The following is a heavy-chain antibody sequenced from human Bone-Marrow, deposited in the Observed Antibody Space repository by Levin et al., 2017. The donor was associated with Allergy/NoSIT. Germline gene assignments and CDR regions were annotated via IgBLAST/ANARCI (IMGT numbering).Heavy chain of an antibody. J-gene: IGHJ4*02. D-gene: IGHD3-16*01. CDR1: GFTFGDYY. CDR2: ITSTGSTQ. Sequence: GESLKISCTASGFTFGDYYMTWIRLAPGKGLEWFSFITSTGSTQYYADSVKGRFTISRDNTNNSLSLQMNSLRAEDTAVYFCARARVWGSHYYFDSWGQGTLVTVSS. CDR3: ARARVWGSHYYFDS. V-gene: IGHV3-11*01.